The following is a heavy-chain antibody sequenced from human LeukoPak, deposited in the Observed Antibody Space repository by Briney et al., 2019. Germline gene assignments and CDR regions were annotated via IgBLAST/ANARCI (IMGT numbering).Heavy chain of an antibody. J-gene: IGHJ3*02. CDR3: ARDTLDTGYGAFDI. V-gene: IGHV3-23*01. CDR2: ISGRGDST. D-gene: IGHD6-13*01. CDR1: GFAFRTYA. Sequence: GGSLTLSCAASGFAFRTYAMTWVRQAPARGLEWVAAISGRGDSTYYADSVKGRFTISRDNSENTVYLQMNSLRAEDTAVYYCARDTLDTGYGAFDIWGQGTMVTVSS.